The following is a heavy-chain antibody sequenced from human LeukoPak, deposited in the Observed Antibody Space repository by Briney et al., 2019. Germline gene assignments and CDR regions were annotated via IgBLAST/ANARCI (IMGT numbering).Heavy chain of an antibody. CDR1: GFTFSDYF. D-gene: IGHD6-13*01. CDR2: IGGRTSTT. CDR3: ARDRESSSSWLLDY. Sequence: GGSLRLSCAASGFTFSDYFMSWIRQTPGRGLEWISYIGGRTSTTYYADSVKGRFTISKDNAKNSLYLQMNSLRAEDAAVYYCARDRESSSSWLLDYWGQGTLVTVSS. V-gene: IGHV3-11*04. J-gene: IGHJ4*02.